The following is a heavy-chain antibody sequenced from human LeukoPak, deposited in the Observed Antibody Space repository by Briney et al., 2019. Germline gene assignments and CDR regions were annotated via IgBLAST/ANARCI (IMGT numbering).Heavy chain of an antibody. CDR1: GYSFSNHG. J-gene: IGHJ4*02. D-gene: IGHD6-6*01. Sequence: ASVKVSCKASGYSFSNHGMNWVRQAPGQGLEWMGRINTNAERPTYAQGFTGRFVISLDTSVNTAYLQINSLKAEDTAVYYCATYIEQLASGFDYWGQGTLVTVSS. CDR3: ATYIEQLASGFDY. V-gene: IGHV7-4-1*02. CDR2: INTNAERP.